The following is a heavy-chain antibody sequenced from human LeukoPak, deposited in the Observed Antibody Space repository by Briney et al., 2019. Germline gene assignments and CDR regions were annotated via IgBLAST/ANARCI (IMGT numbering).Heavy chain of an antibody. CDR2: ISAYNGDT. Sequence: ASVKVSCKASGYTFKTYSFTWVRQAPGQGLEWMGRISAYNGDTNYAQKFQGRLALTADTLTRTGYMELTSLRSDDTAVYYCAFRGGIPNYFDYWGQGSLVTVSS. CDR3: AFRGGIPNYFDY. D-gene: IGHD3-10*01. CDR1: GYTFKTYS. V-gene: IGHV1-18*01. J-gene: IGHJ4*02.